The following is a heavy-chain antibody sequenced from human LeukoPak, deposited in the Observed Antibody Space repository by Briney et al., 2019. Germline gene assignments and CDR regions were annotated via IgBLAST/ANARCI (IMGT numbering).Heavy chain of an antibody. CDR3: AREFRNYATFDY. Sequence: SVKVSCKASGGTFSSYAVSWVRQAPGQGLEWMGGIIPIFGTANYAQKFQGRVTITADKSTSTAYMELSSLRSEDTAVYYCAREFRNYATFDYWGQGTLVTVSS. CDR1: GGTFSSYA. V-gene: IGHV1-69*06. D-gene: IGHD1-7*01. J-gene: IGHJ4*02. CDR2: IIPIFGTA.